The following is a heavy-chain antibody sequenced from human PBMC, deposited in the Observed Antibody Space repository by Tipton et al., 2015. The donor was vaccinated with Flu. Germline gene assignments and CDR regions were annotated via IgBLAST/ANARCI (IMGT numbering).Heavy chain of an antibody. D-gene: IGHD4-17*01. J-gene: IGHJ5*02. V-gene: IGHV4-38-2*01. CDR2: IYHSGST. Sequence: TLSLTCAVSGYFINSGYYWGWIRQPPGKGLEWIGSIYHSGSTYYNPSLKSRVTISVDTSKNQFSLKLSSVTAADTAVYFCARFIPLTHYGDYVGVFDHWGQGTLVTVSS. CDR1: GYFINSGYY. CDR3: ARFIPLTHYGDYVGVFDH.